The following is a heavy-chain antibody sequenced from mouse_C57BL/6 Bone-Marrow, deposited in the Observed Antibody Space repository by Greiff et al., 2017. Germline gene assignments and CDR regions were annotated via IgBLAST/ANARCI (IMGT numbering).Heavy chain of an antibody. Sequence: VQLQQSGAELVRPGASVKLSCTASGFNIKDDYIHWVKQRPEQGLEWIGWIDPEIGATEYASKFPGKATITSDTSSNTAYLQLSSLTSEDPAVYYCSSFDGNYFDFWGQGTPLTVAS. CDR1: GFNIKDDY. D-gene: IGHD2-3*01. J-gene: IGHJ2*01. V-gene: IGHV14-4*01. CDR2: IDPEIGAT. CDR3: SSFDGNYFDF.